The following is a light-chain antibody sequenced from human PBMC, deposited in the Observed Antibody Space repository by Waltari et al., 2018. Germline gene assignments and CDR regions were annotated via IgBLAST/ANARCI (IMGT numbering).Light chain of an antibody. Sequence: QSALTQPPSVSGSPGQSVTISCTATRRHVGPSNRVSWYQQSPGTAPKLMIYDVTHRPSGVPDRFSGSKSGNTASLTISGLQAEDEADYYCSSPTTSITWVFGGGTKLTVL. CDR3: SSPTTSITWV. CDR1: RRHVGPSNR. V-gene: IGLV2-18*02. J-gene: IGLJ3*02. CDR2: DVT.